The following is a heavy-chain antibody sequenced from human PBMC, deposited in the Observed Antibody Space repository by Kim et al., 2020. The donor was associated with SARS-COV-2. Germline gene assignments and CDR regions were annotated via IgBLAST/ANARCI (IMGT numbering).Heavy chain of an antibody. J-gene: IGHJ5*02. V-gene: IGHV3-23*01. D-gene: IGHD3-3*01. Sequence: YADSVTGRFTNTRAHSTNTRYRQMNSLRAEETAVYYCAKEDDDFGGGFDPWGQGTLVTVSS. CDR3: AKEDDDFGGGFDP.